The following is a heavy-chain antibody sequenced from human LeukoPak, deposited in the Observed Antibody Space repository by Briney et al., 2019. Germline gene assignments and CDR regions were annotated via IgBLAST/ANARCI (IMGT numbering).Heavy chain of an antibody. CDR1: GGSVSSGSYY. CDR2: IYYSGTT. V-gene: IGHV4-61*01. J-gene: IGHJ4*02. CDR3: ARGAYSFDY. Sequence: SETLSLTCIVSGGSVSSGSYYWSWIRQPPGKGLEWIGYIYYSGTTNYNPSLKSRVTISVDTSKNQFSLNLSSVTAADTAVYYCARGAYSFDYWGKGTLVTVSS.